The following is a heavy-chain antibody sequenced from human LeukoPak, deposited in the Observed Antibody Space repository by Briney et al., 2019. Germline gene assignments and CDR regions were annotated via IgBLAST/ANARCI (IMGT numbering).Heavy chain of an antibody. CDR3: ARDLGLEYSSGQNWFDP. CDR1: GYTFTSYA. V-gene: IGHV7-4-1*02. J-gene: IGHJ5*02. D-gene: IGHD6-19*01. CDR2: INTKTGNP. Sequence: ASVNVSCKASGYTFTSYAMNWVRQAPGQGLEWMGWINTKTGNPTYAQGFTGRFVFSLDTSVSTAYLQISSLKAEDTAVYYCARDLGLEYSSGQNWFDPWGQGTLVTVSS.